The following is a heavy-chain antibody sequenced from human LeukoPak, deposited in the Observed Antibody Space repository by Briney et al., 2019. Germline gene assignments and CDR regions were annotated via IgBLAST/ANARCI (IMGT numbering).Heavy chain of an antibody. Sequence: GGSLRLSCAASGFTFSSYGMHWVRQAPGKGLEWVAVIRYDGSNKYYADSVKGRFTISRDNSKNTLYLQMNSLRAEDTAVYYCAKDSTGDDSSGSYFDYWGQGTLVTVSS. D-gene: IGHD3-22*01. CDR1: GFTFSSYG. V-gene: IGHV3-30*02. J-gene: IGHJ4*02. CDR2: IRYDGSNK. CDR3: AKDSTGDDSSGSYFDY.